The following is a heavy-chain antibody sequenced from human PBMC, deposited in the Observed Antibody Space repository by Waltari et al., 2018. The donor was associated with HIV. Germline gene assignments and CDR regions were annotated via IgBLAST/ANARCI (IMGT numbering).Heavy chain of an antibody. D-gene: IGHD3-9*01. CDR3: AREPSPPILYDILTGYYFDY. Sequence: VQLGGPGGGVGQPGGPLSAPRPPSGSSFSTYAVHWGRLAPGKGLEWVAFVRYDGSNKYYADSLKGRFTISRDNSKNTLYLQMSSRRADDAAVYYCAREPSPPILYDILTGYYFDYWGQGTLVTVAS. V-gene: IGHV3-30*02. J-gene: IGHJ4*02. CDR1: GSSFSTYA. CDR2: VRYDGSNK.